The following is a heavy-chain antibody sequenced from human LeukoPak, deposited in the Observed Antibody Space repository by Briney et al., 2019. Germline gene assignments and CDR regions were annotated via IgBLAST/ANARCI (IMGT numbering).Heavy chain of an antibody. V-gene: IGHV3-43*02. CDR1: GFTFSGYA. J-gene: IGHJ2*01. CDR2: ISGDGGTS. Sequence: PGGSLRLSCSASGFTFSGYAMHWVRQAPGKGLEWVSLISGDGGTSHHADSVKGRFTISRDNSKNSLYLQMNSLRTEDTALYYCAKGPRPIFGVYDLWGRGTLVTVSS. CDR3: AKGPRPIFGVYDL. D-gene: IGHD3-3*01.